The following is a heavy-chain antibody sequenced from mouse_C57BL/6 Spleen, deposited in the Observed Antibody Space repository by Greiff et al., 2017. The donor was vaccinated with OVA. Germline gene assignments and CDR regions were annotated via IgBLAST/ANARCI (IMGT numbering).Heavy chain of an antibody. CDR2: INPGSGGT. V-gene: IGHV1-54*01. D-gene: IGHD2-3*01. CDR1: GYAFTNYL. Sequence: VKLQESGAELVRPGTSVKVSCKASGYAFTNYLIEWVKQRPGQGLEWIGVINPGSGGTNYNEKFKGKATLTADKSSSTAYMQLSSLTSEDSAVYFCARGGNDGSPFAYWGQGTLVTVSA. J-gene: IGHJ3*01. CDR3: ARGGNDGSPFAY.